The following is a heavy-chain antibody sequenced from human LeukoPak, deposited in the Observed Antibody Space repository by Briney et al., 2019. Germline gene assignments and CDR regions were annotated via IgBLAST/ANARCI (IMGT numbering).Heavy chain of an antibody. CDR1: GYSFTSYW. V-gene: IGHV5-51*01. CDR2: IYPGDSNT. D-gene: IGHD3-3*01. Sequence: GESLKISCKGSGYSFTSYWIGWVRQMPGKGLEWMGVIYPGDSNTKYSPSFQGQVTISVDKSISTAYLQWSSLKASDTAIYFCARHGVEDHISVFGVVIPHFDYWGQGTVVTVSS. CDR3: ARHGVEDHISVFGVVIPHFDY. J-gene: IGHJ4*02.